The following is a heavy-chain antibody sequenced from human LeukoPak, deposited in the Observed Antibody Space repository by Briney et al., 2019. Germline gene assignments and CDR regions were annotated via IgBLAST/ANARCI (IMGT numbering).Heavy chain of an antibody. J-gene: IGHJ6*03. D-gene: IGHD2-15*01. Sequence: SVKVSCKASGGTFSSYAISWVRQAPGQGLEWMGGIIPIFGTANYAQKFQGRVTITADKSTSTAYMELSRLRSDDTAVYFCARDRNYCSGGSCYAYHYYYYMDVWGKGTTVTVS. CDR2: IIPIFGTA. CDR3: ARDRNYCSGGSCYAYHYYYYMDV. V-gene: IGHV1-69*06. CDR1: GGTFSSYA.